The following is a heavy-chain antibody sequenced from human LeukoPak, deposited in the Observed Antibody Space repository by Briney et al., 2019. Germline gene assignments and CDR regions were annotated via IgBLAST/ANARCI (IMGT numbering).Heavy chain of an antibody. J-gene: IGHJ3*02. CDR2: IWYDGSNK. Sequence: GGSLRLSCAASGFTFSSYAMSWVRQAPGKGLEWVAVIWYDGSNKYYADSVKGRFTISRDNSKNTLYLQMNSLRAEDTAVYYCVKEGAAAGIDAFDIWGQGTMVTVSS. CDR3: VKEGAAAGIDAFDI. D-gene: IGHD6-13*01. CDR1: GFTFSSYA. V-gene: IGHV3-33*06.